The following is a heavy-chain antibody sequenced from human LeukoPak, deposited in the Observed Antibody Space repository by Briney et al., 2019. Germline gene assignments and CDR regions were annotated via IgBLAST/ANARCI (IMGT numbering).Heavy chain of an antibody. Sequence: SETLSLTCTVSGGSISSYYWSWIRQPPGKGLEWIGYIYYSGSTNYNPSLKSRVTISVDTSKNQFSLKLSSVTAADTAVYYCARAPSVAGTPDHYYYMDVWGKGTTVTISS. D-gene: IGHD6-19*01. J-gene: IGHJ6*03. CDR1: GGSISSYY. V-gene: IGHV4-59*01. CDR2: IYYSGST. CDR3: ARAPSVAGTPDHYYYMDV.